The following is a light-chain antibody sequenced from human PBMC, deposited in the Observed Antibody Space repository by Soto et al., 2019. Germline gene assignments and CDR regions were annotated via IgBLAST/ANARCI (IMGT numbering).Light chain of an antibody. CDR3: QHYNNWPFT. J-gene: IGKJ2*01. Sequence: EIVMTQSPATLSVSPGQRATLSCRASQSVVSNLAWYQQKPGQAPRLLIYGASTRAAGVPVRFSGSGSGTQFTLTISSLQAEDVAVYYCQHYNNWPFTFGQGTKVDIK. CDR2: GAS. V-gene: IGKV3-15*01. CDR1: QSVVSN.